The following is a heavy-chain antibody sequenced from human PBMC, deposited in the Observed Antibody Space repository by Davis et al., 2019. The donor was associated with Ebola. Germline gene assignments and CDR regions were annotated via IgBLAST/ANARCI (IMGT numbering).Heavy chain of an antibody. CDR2: INPNSGGT. Sequence: AASVKVSCKASGYTFTGYYMHWVRQAPGQGLEWMGRINPNSGGTNYAQKFQGRVTMTRDTSISTAYMELSRLRSDDTAVYYCARDKAAADNYYYYGMDVWGKGTTVTVSS. CDR3: ARDKAAADNYYYYGMDV. J-gene: IGHJ6*04. D-gene: IGHD6-13*01. V-gene: IGHV1-2*06. CDR1: GYTFTGYY.